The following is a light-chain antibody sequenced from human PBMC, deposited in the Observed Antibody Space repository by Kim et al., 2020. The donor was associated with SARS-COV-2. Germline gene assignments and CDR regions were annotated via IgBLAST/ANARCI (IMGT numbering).Light chain of an antibody. Sequence: SPGQSVTISCTGTSSDVGGYNYGSWYQQHPDKAPKLMIYGVSKRPSGVPDRFSGSKSGNTASLTISGLQAEDEADYYCCSYAGSYVFGTGTKVTVL. CDR1: SSDVGGYNY. CDR3: CSYAGSYV. J-gene: IGLJ1*01. CDR2: GVS. V-gene: IGLV2-11*01.